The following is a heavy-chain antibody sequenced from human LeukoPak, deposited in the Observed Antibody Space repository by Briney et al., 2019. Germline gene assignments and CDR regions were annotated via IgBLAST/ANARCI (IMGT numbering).Heavy chain of an antibody. CDR2: INHSGST. CDR1: GGSFSGYY. CDR3: ASVVEMATTYFAY. J-gene: IGHJ4*02. D-gene: IGHD5-24*01. Sequence: SETLSLTCAVYGGSFSGYYWSWIRQPPGKGLEWIGEINHSGSTNYNPSLKSRVTISVDTSKNQFSLKLSSVTAADTAVYYCASVVEMATTYFAYWGQGTLVTVSS. V-gene: IGHV4-34*01.